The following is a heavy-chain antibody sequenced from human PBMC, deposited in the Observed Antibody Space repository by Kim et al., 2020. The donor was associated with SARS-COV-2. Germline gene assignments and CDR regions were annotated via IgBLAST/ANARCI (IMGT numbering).Heavy chain of an antibody. Sequence: GGSLRLSCTASDFFLSGYNMHWVRQAPGKGLEWVSSISSSGRSIYYSDSVKGRFTISRDNAKNSVDLQMNSLRAEDTALYYCTRETHYYDSSGYNRDAYAMDVWGQGTTVTVSS. CDR2: ISSSGRSI. J-gene: IGHJ6*02. CDR3: TRETHYYDSSGYNRDAYAMDV. CDR1: DFFLSGYN. V-gene: IGHV3-21*01. D-gene: IGHD3-22*01.